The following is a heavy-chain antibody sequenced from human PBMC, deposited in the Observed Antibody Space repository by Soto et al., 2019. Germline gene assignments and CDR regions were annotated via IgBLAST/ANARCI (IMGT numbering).Heavy chain of an antibody. Sequence: SETLSLTCAVYGGSFSGYYWSWIRQPPGKGLEWIGEINHSGSTNYNPSLKSRVTISVDTSKNQFSLKLSSVTAADTAVYYCARGFRGGYSFWGQGTLVTVSS. J-gene: IGHJ4*02. D-gene: IGHD5-18*01. CDR1: GGSFSGYY. CDR3: ARGFRGGYSF. V-gene: IGHV4-34*01. CDR2: INHSGST.